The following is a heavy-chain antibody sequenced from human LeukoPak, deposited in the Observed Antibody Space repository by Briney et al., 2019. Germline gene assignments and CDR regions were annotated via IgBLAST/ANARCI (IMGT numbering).Heavy chain of an antibody. CDR3: ARVMTLLRYFDWLAPFNYYYGMDV. Sequence: GGSLRLSCAASGFTFSSYSMSWVRQAPGKGLEWVSSISSSSSYIYYADSVKGRFTISRDNAKNSLYLQKNSLRAEDTAVYYCARVMTLLRYFDWLAPFNYYYGMDVWGQGTTVTVSS. J-gene: IGHJ6*02. V-gene: IGHV3-21*01. CDR2: ISSSSSYI. D-gene: IGHD3-9*01. CDR1: GFTFSSYS.